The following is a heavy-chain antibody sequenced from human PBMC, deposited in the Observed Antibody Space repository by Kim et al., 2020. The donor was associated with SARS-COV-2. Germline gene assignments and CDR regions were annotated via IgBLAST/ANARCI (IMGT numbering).Heavy chain of an antibody. CDR2: IYISGST. V-gene: IGHV4-4*07. D-gene: IGHD6-19*01. CDR1: GGSISSYS. Sequence: SETLSLTCTVSGGSISSYSWSWIRQPAGKGLEWIGRIYISGSTNYNPSLKSRVTMTVDTSKNQFSLKLSSVTAADTAVYYCAGDSAGPVAVAGPFFGFDSWGQGTLVTVSS. CDR3: AGDSAGPVAVAGPFFGFDS. J-gene: IGHJ4*02.